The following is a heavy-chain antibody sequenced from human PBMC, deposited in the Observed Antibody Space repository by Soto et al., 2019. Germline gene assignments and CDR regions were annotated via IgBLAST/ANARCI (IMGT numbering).Heavy chain of an antibody. V-gene: IGHV3-23*01. D-gene: IGHD2-2*01. J-gene: IGHJ4*02. CDR3: AKESNSWFDY. CDR1: GFTFSSYA. CDR2: ISGSGGST. Sequence: GGSLRLSCAASGFTFSSYAMSWVRQAPGKGLEWVSAISGSGGSTYYADSVKGRFTISRDNSKNSLYLQMNSLRTEDTALYYCAKESNSWFDYWGQGTLVTVSS.